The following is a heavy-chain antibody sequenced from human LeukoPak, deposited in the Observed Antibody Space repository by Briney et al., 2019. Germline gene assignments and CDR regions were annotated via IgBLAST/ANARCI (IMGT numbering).Heavy chain of an antibody. CDR1: GGSVSSTTYY. CDR2: INYSGST. D-gene: IGHD3-10*01. CDR3: ARYVVYGSGKYYFDY. Sequence: SETLSLTCTVSGGSVSSTTYYWSWIRQPPGKGLVWLASINYSGSTYYNPSLKSRVTISVDTSENQFSLKLSSVTAADTAVYYCARYVVYGSGKYYFDYWGQGTLVTVSS. V-gene: IGHV4-39*01. J-gene: IGHJ4*02.